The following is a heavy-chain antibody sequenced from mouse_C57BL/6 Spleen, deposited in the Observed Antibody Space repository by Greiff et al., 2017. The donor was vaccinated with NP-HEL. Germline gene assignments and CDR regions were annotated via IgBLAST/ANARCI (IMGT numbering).Heavy chain of an antibody. Sequence: DVKLVESGGDLVKPGGSLKLSCAASGFTFSSYGMSWVRQTPDKRLEWVATISSGGSYTYYPDSVKGRFTISRDNAKNTLYLQMSSLKSEDTAMYYCARHPITTVVAYYAMDYWGQGTSVTVSS. CDR1: GFTFSSYG. D-gene: IGHD1-1*01. CDR2: ISSGGSYT. J-gene: IGHJ4*01. V-gene: IGHV5-6*02. CDR3: ARHPITTVVAYYAMDY.